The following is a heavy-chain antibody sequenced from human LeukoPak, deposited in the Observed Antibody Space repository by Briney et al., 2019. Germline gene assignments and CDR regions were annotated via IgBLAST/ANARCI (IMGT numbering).Heavy chain of an antibody. CDR2: IYYSGGT. D-gene: IGHD1-26*01. J-gene: IGHJ4*02. CDR3: ARDPVGGSTIFDY. V-gene: IGHV4-39*02. Sequence: SETLSLTCTVSGGSISSSSYYWGWIRQPPGKGLEWIGSIYYSGGTYYNPSLKSRVTISVDTSKNQFSLKLSSVTAADTAVYYCARDPVGGSTIFDYWGQGTLVTVSS. CDR1: GGSISSSSYY.